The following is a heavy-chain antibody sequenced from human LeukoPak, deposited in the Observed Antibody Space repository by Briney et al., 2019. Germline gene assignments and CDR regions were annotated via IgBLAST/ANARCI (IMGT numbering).Heavy chain of an antibody. CDR3: AKDGAFYDILTGYYTGGFDY. CDR1: GVTFSSYG. CDR2: ISYDGSNK. Sequence: GGALRLSCAASGVTFSSYGMHGVRQAPGKGVERVAVISYDGSNKYYADSVKGRFTISRDNSKNTLYLQMNSLRAEDTAVYYCAKDGAFYDILTGYYTGGFDYWGQGTLVTVSS. J-gene: IGHJ4*02. V-gene: IGHV3-30*18. D-gene: IGHD3-9*01.